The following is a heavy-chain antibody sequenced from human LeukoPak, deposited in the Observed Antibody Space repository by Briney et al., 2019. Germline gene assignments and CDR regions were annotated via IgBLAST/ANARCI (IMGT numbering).Heavy chain of an antibody. Sequence: PGGSLRLSCAASGFTFRTYGMHWVRQAPGKGLEWVAVISYDGSNIYYADSVKGRFTISRENAKNSLYLQMNSLRAGDTAVYYCARSSVRDLDAFDIWGQGTMVTVSS. J-gene: IGHJ3*02. CDR3: ARSSVRDLDAFDI. CDR2: ISYDGSNI. D-gene: IGHD3-10*01. CDR1: GFTFRTYG. V-gene: IGHV3-30*03.